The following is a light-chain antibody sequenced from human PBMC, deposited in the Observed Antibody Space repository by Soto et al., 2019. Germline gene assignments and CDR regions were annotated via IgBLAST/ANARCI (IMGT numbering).Light chain of an antibody. CDR1: SSNIGAGYD. V-gene: IGLV1-40*01. J-gene: IGLJ2*01. Sequence: QLVLTQPPSLSGAPGQRVTISCTGSSSNIGAGYDVHWYQQVPGTAPKLLIYGNSNRPSGVPDRFSGSKSGTSASLAITGLQAEDEADYYCQSYDSSLSGSVFGGGTKLTVL. CDR2: GNS. CDR3: QSYDSSLSGSV.